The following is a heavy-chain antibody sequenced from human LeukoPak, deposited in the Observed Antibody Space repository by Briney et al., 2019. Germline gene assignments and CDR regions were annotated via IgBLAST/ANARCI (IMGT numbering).Heavy chain of an antibody. Sequence: SETLSLTCAVYGGSFSGYYWSWIRQPPGKGLEWIGEINHSGSTNYNPSLKSRVTISVDTSKNQFSLTLSSATAADTAVYYCARASYQLLLDYWGQGTLVTVSS. J-gene: IGHJ4*02. CDR3: ARASYQLLLDY. D-gene: IGHD2-2*01. CDR1: GGSFSGYY. CDR2: INHSGST. V-gene: IGHV4-34*01.